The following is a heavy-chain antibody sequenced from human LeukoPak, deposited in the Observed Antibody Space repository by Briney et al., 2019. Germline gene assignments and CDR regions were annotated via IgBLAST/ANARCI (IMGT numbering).Heavy chain of an antibody. Sequence: QTGGSLRLSCAGCRFSVCGNYITWVRQAPGEGLKWVSVTYSDGTTFYADSVKGRFTISRDSSKNTLFIQMNSLRVEDTAVYYCAGDPGLRNGMDVWGQGTTVTVSS. CDR2: TYSDGTT. D-gene: IGHD2-8*01. CDR3: AGDPGLRNGMDV. V-gene: IGHV3-66*02. J-gene: IGHJ6*02. CDR1: RFSVCGNY.